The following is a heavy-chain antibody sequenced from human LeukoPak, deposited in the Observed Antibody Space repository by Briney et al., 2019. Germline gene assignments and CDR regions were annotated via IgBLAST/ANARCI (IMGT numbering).Heavy chain of an antibody. CDR2: IYHSGST. J-gene: IGHJ6*03. CDR1: GYSISSGYY. Sequence: PSDTLSLTSAVSGYSISSGYYWGWIRQPPGKGLELSGSIYHSGSTYYNPSLKSRVTISVDTSKNQFSLKLSSVTAADTAVYYCASTKSSRYFDWLLSTGYYMDVWGKGTTVTVSS. CDR3: ASTKSSRYFDWLLSTGYYMDV. V-gene: IGHV4-38-2*01. D-gene: IGHD3-9*01.